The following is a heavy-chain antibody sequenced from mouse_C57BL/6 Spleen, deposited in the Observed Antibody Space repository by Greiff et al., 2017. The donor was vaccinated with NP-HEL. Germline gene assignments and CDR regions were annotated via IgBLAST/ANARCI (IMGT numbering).Heavy chain of an antibody. Sequence: LVESGAELVRPGASVTLSCKASGYTFTDYEMHWVKQTPVHGLEWIGAIDPETGGTAYNQKFKGKAILTADKSSSTAYMELRSLTSEDSAVYYCTRGRQLRLLPWFAYWGQGTLVTVSA. CDR1: GYTFTDYE. V-gene: IGHV1-15*01. CDR3: TRGRQLRLLPWFAY. J-gene: IGHJ3*01. CDR2: IDPETGGT. D-gene: IGHD3-2*02.